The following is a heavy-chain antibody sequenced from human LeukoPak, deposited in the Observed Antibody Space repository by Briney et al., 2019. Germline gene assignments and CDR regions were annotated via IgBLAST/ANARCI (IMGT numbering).Heavy chain of an antibody. CDR1: GFTFSNAR. V-gene: IGHV3-23*01. CDR3: AKDWGAVVGTGDF. J-gene: IGHJ4*02. D-gene: IGHD6-19*01. Sequence: GVSLRLSCAASGFTFSNARMSWVRQSPGKGLEWVSAISAGGDSTYYADSVKGRFTISRDNSKNTLYLQMNSLSAEDTAVYYCAKDWGAVVGTGDFWGQGTLVTVSS. CDR2: ISAGGDST.